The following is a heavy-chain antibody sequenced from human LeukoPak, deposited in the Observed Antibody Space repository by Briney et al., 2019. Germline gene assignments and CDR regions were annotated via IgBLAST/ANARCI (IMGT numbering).Heavy chain of an antibody. CDR1: GGSISSYY. Sequence: SETLSLTCTVSGGSISSYYWSWIRQPPGKGLEWIGYIYYSGSTNYNPSLKSRVTISVDTSKNQFSLKLSSVTAADTAVYYCARHRRDYYYYGMDVWGQGTTVTASS. CDR2: IYYSGST. J-gene: IGHJ6*02. V-gene: IGHV4-59*08. CDR3: ARHRRDYYYYGMDV.